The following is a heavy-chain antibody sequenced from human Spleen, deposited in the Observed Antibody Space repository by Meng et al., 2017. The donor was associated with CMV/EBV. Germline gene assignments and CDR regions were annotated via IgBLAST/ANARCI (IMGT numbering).Heavy chain of an antibody. CDR3: AVTTGLFVDY. Sequence: SETLSLTCSVSGDSLSSDSYYWSWIRQPPGKGLEWIGYVYYSGSTNYNPSLKSRVTMSVDTSKSQFSLKLNSVTAADTAVYFCAVTTGLFVDYWGQGTLVTVSS. CDR1: GDSLSSDSYY. D-gene: IGHD3-22*01. J-gene: IGHJ4*02. CDR2: VYYSGST. V-gene: IGHV4-61*01.